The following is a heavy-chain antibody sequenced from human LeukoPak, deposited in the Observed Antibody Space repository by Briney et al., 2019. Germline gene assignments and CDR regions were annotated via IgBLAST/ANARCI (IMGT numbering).Heavy chain of an antibody. D-gene: IGHD2-2*01. J-gene: IGHJ4*02. CDR2: IYYSGST. CDR3: ARGTRTADY. Sequence: SETLSLTCTVSGALINSGGYYWSWIRQHPGMGLEWIGYIYYSGSTYYNPSLKSRVTISMDTSKNQFSLKLTSVTAADTAVYYCARGTRTADYWGQGTLVTVSS. CDR1: GALINSGGYY. V-gene: IGHV4-31*03.